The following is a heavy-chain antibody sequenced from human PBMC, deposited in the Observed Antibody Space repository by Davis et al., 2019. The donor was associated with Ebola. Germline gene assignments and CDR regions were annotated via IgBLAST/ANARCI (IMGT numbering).Heavy chain of an antibody. V-gene: IGHV5-51*01. J-gene: IGHJ3*02. Sequence: GESLKISCKGAGYSFTSYWIGWVRQLPGKGLEWMGIIYPGDSDTRYSPSFQGQVTISADKSITTAYLQWSSLKASDTAMYYCARPMTSRSAAAFDIWGQGTMVTVSS. CDR1: GYSFTSYW. D-gene: IGHD3-3*01. CDR2: IYPGDSDT. CDR3: ARPMTSRSAAAFDI.